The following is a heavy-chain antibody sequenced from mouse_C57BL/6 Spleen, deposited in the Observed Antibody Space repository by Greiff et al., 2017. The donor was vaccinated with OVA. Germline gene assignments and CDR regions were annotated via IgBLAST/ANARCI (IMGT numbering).Heavy chain of an antibody. V-gene: IGHV1-15*01. D-gene: IGHD4-1*01. Sequence: QVQLQQSAAELVRPGASVTLSCKASGYTFTDYEMHWVKQTPVHGLEWIGAIDPETGGPSYNQKFKGKAILTADKSSSTAYMELRSLTSEDSAVDYCTRRERGRADWGQGTLVTVSA. CDR1: GYTFTDYE. CDR3: TRRERGRAD. CDR2: IDPETGGP. J-gene: IGHJ3*01.